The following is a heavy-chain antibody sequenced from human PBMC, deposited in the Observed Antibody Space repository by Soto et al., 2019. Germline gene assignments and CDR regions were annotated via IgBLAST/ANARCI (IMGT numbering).Heavy chain of an antibody. J-gene: IGHJ4*02. CDR1: GFTFGDYA. V-gene: IGHV3-49*03. CDR2: IRSKAYGGTT. Sequence: GGSLRLSCTASGFTFGDYAMSWFRQAPGKGLECVGFIRSKAYGGTTEYAASVKGRFTISRDDSKSIAYLQMNSLKTEDTAVYYCTRESRYYYDSSGYSDYWGQGTLVTVSS. D-gene: IGHD3-22*01. CDR3: TRESRYYYDSSGYSDY.